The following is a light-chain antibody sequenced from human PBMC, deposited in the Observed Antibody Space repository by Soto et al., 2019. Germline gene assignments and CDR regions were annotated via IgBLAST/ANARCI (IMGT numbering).Light chain of an antibody. CDR3: KQYNNWPPWT. V-gene: IGKV3-15*01. Sequence: EIVMTQSPATLSVSPGERATLSCRASQSVCSNLAWYQQKPGQAPRLLIYGASTRATGIPARFSGSGSGTEFTLTISSLQSEEFAVYYCKQYNNWPPWTFGQGTKLEIQ. J-gene: IGKJ1*01. CDR2: GAS. CDR1: QSVCSN.